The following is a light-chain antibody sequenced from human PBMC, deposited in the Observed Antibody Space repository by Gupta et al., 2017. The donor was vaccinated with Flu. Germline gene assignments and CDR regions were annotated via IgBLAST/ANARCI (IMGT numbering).Light chain of an antibody. CDR1: QSISSW. J-gene: IGKJ2*01. CDR2: KAS. V-gene: IGKV1-5*03. CDR3: QQYNSVRYT. Sequence: DIQMTQSPSTLSASVGDRVTITCRASQSISSWLAWYQQKPGKAPKLLIYKASSLESGVPSRFSGSGSGTEVTLTISSLQPDDFATYYCQQYNSVRYTFGQGTKLEIK.